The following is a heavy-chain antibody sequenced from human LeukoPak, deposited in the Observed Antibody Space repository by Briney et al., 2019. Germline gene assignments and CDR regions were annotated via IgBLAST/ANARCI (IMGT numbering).Heavy chain of an antibody. D-gene: IGHD6-6*01. CDR2: IYYSGIT. CDR1: GGSISSYY. V-gene: IGHV4-59*01. CDR3: ARGALSSIAVRQSFDY. J-gene: IGHJ4*02. Sequence: SETLSLTCTVSGGSISSYYWSWLRQPPGKGLEWIGFIYYSGITDYNPSPKSRVTISVDTSKNQFSLKLSSVTAADTAVYYCARGALSSIAVRQSFDYWGQGTLVTVSS.